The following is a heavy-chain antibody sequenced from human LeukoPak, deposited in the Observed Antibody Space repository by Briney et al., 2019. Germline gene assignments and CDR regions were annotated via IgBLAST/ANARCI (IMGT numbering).Heavy chain of an antibody. CDR3: ARDGVTGTDYYYGMDV. V-gene: IGHV3-7*01. Sequence: GGSLRLSCAASGFTFSSYWMSWVRQAPGKGLEWVANIKQDGSEKYYVDSVKGRFTISRDNAKNSLYLQMNSLRAEDTAVYYCARDGVTGTDYYYGMDVWGQGTTVTVSS. D-gene: IGHD1/OR15-1a*01. CDR2: IKQDGSEK. CDR1: GFTFSSYW. J-gene: IGHJ6*02.